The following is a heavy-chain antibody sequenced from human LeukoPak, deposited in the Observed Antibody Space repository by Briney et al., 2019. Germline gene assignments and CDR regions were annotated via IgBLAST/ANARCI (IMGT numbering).Heavy chain of an antibody. V-gene: IGHV1-18*01. D-gene: IGHD3-22*01. J-gene: IGHJ3*02. Sequence: ASVKVSCKVSGYTLTELSMHWVRQAPGKGLEWMGWISAYNGHTNYAQKFHDRVTMTTDTSTSTAYMELRSLRSDDTAVYYCARHRLHRLYYDSSGYYHDAFDIWGQGTMVTVSS. CDR3: ARHRLHRLYYDSSGYYHDAFDI. CDR1: GYTLTELS. CDR2: ISAYNGHT.